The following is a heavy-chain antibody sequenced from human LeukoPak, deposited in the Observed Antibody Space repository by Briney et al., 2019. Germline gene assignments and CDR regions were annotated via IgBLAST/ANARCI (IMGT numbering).Heavy chain of an antibody. CDR3: ARVRYSYGPAYSV. Sequence: SETLSLTCTVSGGSISSYYWSWIRQPPGKGLEWIGYIYYSGSTNYNSSLKSRVTISVDTSKNQFSLKLSSVTAADTAVYYCARVRYSYGPAYSVWGQGTTVTVSS. J-gene: IGHJ6*02. CDR2: IYYSGST. CDR1: GGSISSYY. V-gene: IGHV4-59*01. D-gene: IGHD5-18*01.